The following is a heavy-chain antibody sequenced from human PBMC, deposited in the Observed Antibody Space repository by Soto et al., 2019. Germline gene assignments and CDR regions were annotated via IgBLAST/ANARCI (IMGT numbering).Heavy chain of an antibody. CDR1: GDTFSTYT. CDR2: IIPRSATS. J-gene: IGHJ6*02. Sequence: ASVKVSCKASGDTFSTYTITWMRQAPGQGLEWMGGIIPRSATSKYAQKFQGRVTITADESTSTVYMELRTLRPEDTAVYYCAREGLVLVPTIFYSDYYYYAMDVWGQRTTVTVSS. V-gene: IGHV1-69*13. CDR3: AREGLVLVPTIFYSDYYYYAMDV. D-gene: IGHD2-15*01.